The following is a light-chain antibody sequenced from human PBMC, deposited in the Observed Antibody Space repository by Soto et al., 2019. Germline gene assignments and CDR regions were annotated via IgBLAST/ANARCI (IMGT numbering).Light chain of an antibody. CDR2: EVS. CDR3: FSYTSSGTYV. CDR1: SSDVGNYKY. Sequence: SVLTQPASVSGSPGQSITISCTGTSSDVGNYKYVSWYQQHPGKAPKLMIYEVSNRPSGVSNRFSGSKSGNTASLTISGLQAEDETDCYCFSYTSSGTYVFGTGTKVTVL. V-gene: IGLV2-14*01. J-gene: IGLJ1*01.